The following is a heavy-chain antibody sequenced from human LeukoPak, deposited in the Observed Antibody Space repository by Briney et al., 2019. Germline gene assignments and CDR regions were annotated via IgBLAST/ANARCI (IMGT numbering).Heavy chain of an antibody. Sequence: QAGGSLRLSCAASGFTFSNYAMSWVRQAPGKGLECLSYISPTGSDMSYADSVKGRFTISRDNAKNSLYLQMNSLRDDDTAVYYCTRDPRLTDYWGQGTLVTVSS. CDR3: TRDPRLTDY. J-gene: IGHJ4*02. V-gene: IGHV3-48*02. CDR1: GFTFSNYA. CDR2: ISPTGSDM.